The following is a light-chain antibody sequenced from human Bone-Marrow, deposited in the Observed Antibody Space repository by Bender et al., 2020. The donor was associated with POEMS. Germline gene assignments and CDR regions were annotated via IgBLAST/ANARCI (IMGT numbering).Light chain of an antibody. V-gene: IGLV4-69*01. CDR2: LNSDGSH. CDR3: QTWGTGVVI. CDR1: SGYSSYA. J-gene: IGLJ2*01. Sequence: QLVLTQSPSASASLGASVKVTCTLSSGYSSYAIAWHQQQPERGPRYLMRLNSDGSHTKGDGIPDRFSGSSSGAERYLIISSLQADDEADYYCQTWGTGVVIFGGGTKLTVL.